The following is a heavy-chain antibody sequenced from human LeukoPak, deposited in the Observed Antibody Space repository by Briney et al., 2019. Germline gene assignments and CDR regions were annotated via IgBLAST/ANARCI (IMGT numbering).Heavy chain of an antibody. CDR1: GGSVSSGSYY. J-gene: IGHJ4*02. CDR3: ARAPPPTYYYGSGPFDY. V-gene: IGHV4-61*01. Sequence: SETLSLTCTVSGGSVSSGSYYWSWIRQPPGKGLEWIGYIYYSGSTNYNPSLKSRVIISVDTSKNQFSLKLSSVTAADTAVYYCARAPPPTYYYGSGPFDYWGQGTLVTVSS. CDR2: IYYSGST. D-gene: IGHD3-10*01.